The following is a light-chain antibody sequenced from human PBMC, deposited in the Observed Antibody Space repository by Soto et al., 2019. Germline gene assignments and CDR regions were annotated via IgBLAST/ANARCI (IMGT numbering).Light chain of an antibody. J-gene: IGKJ4*01. CDR2: AAS. CDR1: QSISTY. V-gene: IGKV1-39*01. Sequence: DIQMTQSPSSLSASIGDRVTITCRASQSISTYLNWYQQKPGKAPNLLIYAASSLQSGVPSRFSGSGSGTDSTLTISSLQPEDFVTYYCQQSFITPLTFGGGTKVEIK. CDR3: QQSFITPLT.